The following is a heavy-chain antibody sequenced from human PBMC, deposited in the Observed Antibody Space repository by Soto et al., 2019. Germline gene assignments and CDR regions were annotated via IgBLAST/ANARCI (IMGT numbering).Heavy chain of an antibody. Sequence: GESLKISCKGSGYTFTNYWIGWVRQMPGKGLEWMGIIYPGDSDTKYNPSFQGQVTISADKSISTAYLQWSSLKASDTAMYYCATLDCSGGSCWSLDYWGQGTLVTVSS. CDR3: ATLDCSGGSCWSLDY. D-gene: IGHD2-15*01. J-gene: IGHJ4*02. CDR1: GYTFTNYW. V-gene: IGHV5-51*01. CDR2: IYPGDSDT.